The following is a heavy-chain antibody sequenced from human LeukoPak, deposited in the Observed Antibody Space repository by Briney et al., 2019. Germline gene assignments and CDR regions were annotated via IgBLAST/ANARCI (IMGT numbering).Heavy chain of an antibody. CDR3: ASTGYDIFYYYMDV. CDR2: IYHSGST. D-gene: IGHD3-9*01. J-gene: IGHJ6*03. CDR1: GGSFSGYY. Sequence: SETLSLTCAVYGGSFSGYYWSWIRQPPGKGLEWIGEIYHSGSTNYNPSLKSRVTISVDKSKNQFSLKLSSVTAADTAVYYCASTGYDIFYYYMDVWGKGTTVTVSS. V-gene: IGHV4-34*01.